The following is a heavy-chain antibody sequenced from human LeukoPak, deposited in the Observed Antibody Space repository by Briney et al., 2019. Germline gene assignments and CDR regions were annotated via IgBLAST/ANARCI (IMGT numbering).Heavy chain of an antibody. Sequence: SSETLSLTCTVSGGSISSYYWNWIRQSPGKGLEWIGYMYYSGSTNYKPSLKSRVTISVDTSKKQFSLKLSSVTAADTAVYYCARAIAARTVNYYYYYYYMDVWGKGTTVTVSS. CDR2: MYYSGST. V-gene: IGHV4-59*01. J-gene: IGHJ6*03. D-gene: IGHD6-6*01. CDR1: GGSISSYY. CDR3: ARAIAARTVNYYYYYYYMDV.